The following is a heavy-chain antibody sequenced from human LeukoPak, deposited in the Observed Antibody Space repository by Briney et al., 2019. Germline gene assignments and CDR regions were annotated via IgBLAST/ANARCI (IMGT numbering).Heavy chain of an antibody. J-gene: IGHJ4*02. V-gene: IGHV3-30*02. Sequence: GGSLRLSCAASGFTFNNFGIHWVRQAPGKGLEWVTFIQYNGNNKYYADSVKGRFTISRDNSKNTLYLQMNSLRAEDTAVYYCAKDNRDYYIDYWGQGNLVTVST. CDR3: AKDNRDYYIDY. D-gene: IGHD3-10*01. CDR1: GFTFNNFG. CDR2: IQYNGNNK.